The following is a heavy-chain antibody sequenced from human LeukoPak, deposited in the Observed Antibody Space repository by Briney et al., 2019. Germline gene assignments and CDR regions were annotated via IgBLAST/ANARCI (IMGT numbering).Heavy chain of an antibody. CDR3: AKGTLLKGTVDY. D-gene: IGHD1-1*01. CDR2: IRYDGSNK. V-gene: IGHV3-30*02. CDR1: GFTFSSYG. Sequence: QPGGSLRLSCAASGFTFSSYGMHWVRQAPGKGLEWVAFIRYDGSNKYCADSVKGRFTISRDNSKNTLYLQMNSLRAEDTAVYYCAKGTLLKGTVDYWGQGTLVTVSS. J-gene: IGHJ4*02.